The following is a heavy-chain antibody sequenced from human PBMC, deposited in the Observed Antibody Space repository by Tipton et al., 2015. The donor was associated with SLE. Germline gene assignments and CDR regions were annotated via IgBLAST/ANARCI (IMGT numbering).Heavy chain of an antibody. Sequence: TLSLTCSVSGGSISTYYWSWVRQPPGKGLEWIGYMYYNGNTNYNPSLKSRVTISVDTSKNQFSLKLSSVTTADTAVYYCARVSGRADLPLTDDWYFDLWGRGTLVTVSS. CDR3: ARVSGRADLPLTDDWYFDL. J-gene: IGHJ2*01. D-gene: IGHD3-3*01. CDR2: MYYNGNT. V-gene: IGHV4-59*01. CDR1: GGSISTYY.